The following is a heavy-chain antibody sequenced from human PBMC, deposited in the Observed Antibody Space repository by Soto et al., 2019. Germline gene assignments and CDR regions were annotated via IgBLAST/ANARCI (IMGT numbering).Heavy chain of an antibody. CDR3: ARERNVGGYSYLYYFDY. D-gene: IGHD5-18*01. J-gene: IGHJ4*02. V-gene: IGHV3-7*01. CDR2: IKQDGSEK. Sequence: EVQLVESGGGLVQPGGSLRLSCAASGFTFSSYWMSWVRQAPGKGLEWVANIKQDGSEKYYVDSVKGRFTISRDNAKNSLYLQMNSLRAEDTAVYYCARERNVGGYSYLYYFDYWGQGTLVTVSS. CDR1: GFTFSSYW.